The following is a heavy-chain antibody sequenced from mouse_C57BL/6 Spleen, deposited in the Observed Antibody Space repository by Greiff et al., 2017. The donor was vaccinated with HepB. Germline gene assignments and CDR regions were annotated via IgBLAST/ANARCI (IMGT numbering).Heavy chain of an antibody. CDR3: ATYDLDY. Sequence: EVKVVESGGGLVKPGGSLKLSCAASGFTFSSYAMSWVRQTPEKRLEWVATISDGGSYTYYPDNVKGRFTISRDNAKNNLYLQMSHLKSEDTAMYYCATYDLDYWGQGTTLTVSS. V-gene: IGHV5-4*03. D-gene: IGHD2-3*01. CDR2: ISDGGSYT. J-gene: IGHJ2*01. CDR1: GFTFSSYA.